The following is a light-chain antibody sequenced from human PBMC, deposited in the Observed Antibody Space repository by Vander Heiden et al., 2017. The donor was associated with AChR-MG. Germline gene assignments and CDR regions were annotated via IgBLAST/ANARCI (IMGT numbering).Light chain of an antibody. CDR1: QSVSSSY. CDR3: QQYGSSPYT. J-gene: IGKJ2*01. CDR2: GTS. Sequence: EIVFPQSPGTLSLSPGERATLSCRASQSVSSSYLAWYQQRPGQAPRLLISGTSSRATGIPDRFSGGGSGTDFTLTISRLEPEDFAVYFCQQYGSSPYTFGQGTKLEIK. V-gene: IGKV3-20*01.